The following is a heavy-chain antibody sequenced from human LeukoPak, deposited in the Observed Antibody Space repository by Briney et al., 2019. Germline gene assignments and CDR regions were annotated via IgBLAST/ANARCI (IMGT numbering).Heavy chain of an antibody. CDR1: GGSISSSSYY. V-gene: IGHV4-39*01. J-gene: IGHJ4*02. Sequence: SETLSLTCTVSGGSISSSSYYWGWIRQPPGKGLEWIGSIYCSGSTYYNPSLKSRVTISVDTSKNQFSLKLSSVTAADTAVYYCASPATYYDFWSGYPPDYWGQGTLVTVSS. CDR3: ASPATYYDFWSGYPPDY. CDR2: IYCSGST. D-gene: IGHD3-3*01.